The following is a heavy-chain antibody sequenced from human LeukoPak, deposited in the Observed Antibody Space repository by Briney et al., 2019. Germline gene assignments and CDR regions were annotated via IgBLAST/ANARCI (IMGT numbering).Heavy chain of an antibody. J-gene: IGHJ4*02. V-gene: IGHV3-7*01. CDR2: IKDDGGER. D-gene: IGHD3-22*01. CDR3: GRDPYYDALDY. CDR1: GFTFSSYG. Sequence: GGSLRLSCAASGFTFSSYGMHWVRQAPGKGLEWVANIKDDGGERYYVDSVKGRFTISRDNSKNVLYLQMNSLRAEDTAVYYCGRDPYYDALDYWGQGTLVTVSS.